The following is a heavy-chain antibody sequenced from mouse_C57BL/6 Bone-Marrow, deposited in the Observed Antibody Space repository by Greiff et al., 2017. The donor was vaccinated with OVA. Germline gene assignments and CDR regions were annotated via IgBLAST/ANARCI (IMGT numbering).Heavy chain of an antibody. CDR3: ARSAPTGTGFSY. Sequence: VKLVESGAELARPGASVKLSCKASGYTFTSYGISWVKQRTGQGLEWIGEIYPRSGNTYYNEKLKGKATLTADKSSSTAYMELRSLTSEDSAVYFCARSAPTGTGFSYWGQGTLVTVSA. CDR2: IYPRSGNT. CDR1: GYTFTSYG. V-gene: IGHV1-81*01. J-gene: IGHJ3*01. D-gene: IGHD4-1*02.